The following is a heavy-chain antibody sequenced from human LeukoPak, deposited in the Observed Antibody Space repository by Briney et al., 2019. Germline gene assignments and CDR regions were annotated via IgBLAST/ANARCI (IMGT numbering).Heavy chain of an antibody. J-gene: IGHJ3*02. CDR2: THISGTT. V-gene: IGHV4-4*07. D-gene: IGHD6-13*01. CDR3: ATSVATAGWLEGAFDI. Sequence: AEPLSLPCTVSDGSIRTYYWPWIPKTAGKALEWIGRTHISGTTNYNPSLKSRVTLSLDTSRNQFSLRLTSVTAADTAVYYCATSVATAGWLEGAFDIWGQGTMVTVSS. CDR1: DGSIRTYY.